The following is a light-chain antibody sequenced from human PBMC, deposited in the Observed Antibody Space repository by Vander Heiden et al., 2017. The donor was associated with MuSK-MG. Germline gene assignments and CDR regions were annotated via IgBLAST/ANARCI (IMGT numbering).Light chain of an antibody. CDR3: QQSYSTPWT. J-gene: IGKJ1*01. CDR2: AAS. Sequence: DIQMTQSPSSLSASVGDRVTITCRASQSISSSLNWYQQKPGRAPKLLIYAASSLQSGVPSRFSGSGSGTDFTLTISRLQPEDFATYYCQQSYSTPWTFGPGAKVEIK. CDR1: QSISSS. V-gene: IGKV1-39*01.